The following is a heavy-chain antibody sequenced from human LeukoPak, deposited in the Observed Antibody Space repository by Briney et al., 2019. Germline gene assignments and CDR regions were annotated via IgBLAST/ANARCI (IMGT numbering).Heavy chain of an antibody. CDR1: GFTFSSYA. CDR3: ARSEGSYARGYVDY. J-gene: IGHJ4*02. D-gene: IGHD2-2*01. Sequence: GRSLRLSCAASGFTFSSYAMHWVRRAPGKGLEWVAVISYDGSNKYYADSVKGRFTISRDNSKNTLYLQMNSLRAEDTAVYYCARSEGSYARGYVDYWGQGTLVTVSS. V-gene: IGHV3-30-3*01. CDR2: ISYDGSNK.